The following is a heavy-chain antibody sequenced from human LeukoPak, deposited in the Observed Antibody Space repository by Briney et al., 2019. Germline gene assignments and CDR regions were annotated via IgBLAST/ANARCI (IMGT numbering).Heavy chain of an antibody. CDR3: ARLGPGGYTYGDY. Sequence: KVSCKASGYTFTSYWIGWVRQMPGKGLEWMGIIYPRDSDTRYSPSFQGQVTISADKSISTAYLQWSSLKASDTAMYYCARLGPGGYTYGDYWGQGTLVTVSS. CDR2: IYPRDSDT. V-gene: IGHV5-51*01. J-gene: IGHJ4*02. CDR1: GYTFTSYW. D-gene: IGHD5-12*01.